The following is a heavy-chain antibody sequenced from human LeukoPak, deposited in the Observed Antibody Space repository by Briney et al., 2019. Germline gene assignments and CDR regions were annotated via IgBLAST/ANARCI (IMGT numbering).Heavy chain of an antibody. V-gene: IGHV3-48*01. CDR1: GFTFRSYS. D-gene: IGHD3-22*01. J-gene: IGHJ3*02. CDR2: ISSSGRTI. Sequence: GGSLRLSCAASGFTFRSYSMNWVRQAPGKGLEWVSYISSSGRTIYYADSVKGRFTISRDNAKNPLFLQMNSLRAEDTAVYYCAKDPQDYYDSSGYWVVGAFDIWGQGTMVTVSS. CDR3: AKDPQDYYDSSGYWVVGAFDI.